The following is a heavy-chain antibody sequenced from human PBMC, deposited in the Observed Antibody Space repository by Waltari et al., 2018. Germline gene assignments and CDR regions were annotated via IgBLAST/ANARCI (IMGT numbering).Heavy chain of an antibody. J-gene: IGHJ4*02. V-gene: IGHV3-7*01. CDR2: IKEDGSEK. D-gene: IGHD6-19*01. CDR3: ARWMDTSGWYLDY. Sequence: EVQLVESGGGLVQPGGSLRLSCAASGFSLSTYWLSWVRQAPGKGLESVANIKEDGSEKYYVDSVKGRFTISRDNAKNSLFLQMNSLRIEDTAVYYCARWMDTSGWYLDYWGQGNVVTVSS. CDR1: GFSLSTYW.